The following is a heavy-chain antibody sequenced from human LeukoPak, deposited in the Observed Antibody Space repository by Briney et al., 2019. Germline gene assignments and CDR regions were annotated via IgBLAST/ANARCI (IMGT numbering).Heavy chain of an antibody. Sequence: ASVNVFCKASGYIFTAYGISWVRQAPGHGLEWMGWISANNDNTNYAQNFQGRVTMTTDTSTSTAYMELRSLRSDDTAVYYCARVATVLTPDYWGQGTLVTVSS. CDR1: GYIFTAYG. D-gene: IGHD4-23*01. J-gene: IGHJ4*02. V-gene: IGHV1-18*01. CDR2: ISANNDNT. CDR3: ARVATVLTPDY.